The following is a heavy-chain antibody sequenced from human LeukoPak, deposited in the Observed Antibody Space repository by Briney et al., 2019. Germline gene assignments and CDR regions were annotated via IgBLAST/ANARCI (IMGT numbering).Heavy chain of an antibody. D-gene: IGHD6-19*01. CDR3: ASSGYSSGWLDY. CDR2: INHSGST. J-gene: IGHJ4*02. V-gene: IGHV4-34*01. CDR1: GGSFSGYY. Sequence: PSETLSLTCAVYGGSFSGYYWSWIRQPPGKGLEWIGEINHSGSTNYNPSLKSRVTISVDTSKNQFSLKLSSVTAADTAVYYCASSGYSSGWLDYWGPGTLVTVSS.